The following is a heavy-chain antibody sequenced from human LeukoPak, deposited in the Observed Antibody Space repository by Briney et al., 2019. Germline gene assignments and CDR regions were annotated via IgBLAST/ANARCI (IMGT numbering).Heavy chain of an antibody. V-gene: IGHV1-46*01. CDR1: GYTFTSYY. D-gene: IGHD6-13*01. J-gene: IGHJ4*02. CDR3: AREIGAALGVGY. CDR2: INPSGGST. Sequence: ASVTVSCKASGYTFTSYYMHWVRQAPGQGLEWMGIINPSGGSTSYAQKFQGRVTMTRDTSTSTVYMELSSLRSEDTAVYYCAREIGAALGVGYWGQGTLVTVSS.